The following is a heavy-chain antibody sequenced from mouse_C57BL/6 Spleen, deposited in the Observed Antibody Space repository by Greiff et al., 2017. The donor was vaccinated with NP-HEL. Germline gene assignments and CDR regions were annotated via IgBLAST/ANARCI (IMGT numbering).Heavy chain of an antibody. CDR1: GYTFTSYW. V-gene: IGHV1-69*01. J-gene: IGHJ2*01. Sequence: QVQLKQPGAELVMPGASVKLSCKASGYTFTSYWMHWVKQRPGQGLEWIGEIDPSDSYTNYNQKFKGKSTLTVDKSSSTAYMQLSSLTSEDSAVYYCARDTAQATSFDYWGQGTTLTVSS. CDR2: IDPSDSYT. D-gene: IGHD3-2*02. CDR3: ARDTAQATSFDY.